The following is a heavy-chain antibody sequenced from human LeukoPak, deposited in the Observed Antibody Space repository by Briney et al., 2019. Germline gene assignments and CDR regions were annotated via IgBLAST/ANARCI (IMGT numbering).Heavy chain of an antibody. J-gene: IGHJ4*02. Sequence: PGGSLRLSCAASGFTFSSYNMNWVRQAPGKGLEWVSSISSSSSYIYYADSVKGRFTISRDNAKNSLYLQMNSLRAEDTAVYYCARDLYSSSWYRASFYWGQGTLVTVSS. D-gene: IGHD6-13*01. V-gene: IGHV3-21*01. CDR3: ARDLYSSSWYRASFY. CDR2: ISSSSSYI. CDR1: GFTFSSYN.